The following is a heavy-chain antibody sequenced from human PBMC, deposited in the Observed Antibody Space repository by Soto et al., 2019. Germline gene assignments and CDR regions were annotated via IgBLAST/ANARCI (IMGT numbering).Heavy chain of an antibody. CDR3: AATLEASLWWFDP. CDR1: GDSIGTTHSY. J-gene: IGHJ5*02. Sequence: SETLSLTCTVSGDSIGTTHSYWAWIRQSPGKGLEWIGNIHYSGSTYYMPSLRSRVTLSVDTSKNQFSLRLSSLRSEDTAVYYCAATLEASLWWFDPWGQGTLVTVSS. D-gene: IGHD3-10*01. V-gene: IGHV4-39*07. CDR2: IHYSGST.